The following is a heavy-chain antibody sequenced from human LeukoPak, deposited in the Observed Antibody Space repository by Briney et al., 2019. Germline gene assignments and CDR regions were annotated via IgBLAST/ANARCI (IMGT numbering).Heavy chain of an antibody. D-gene: IGHD3-22*01. CDR2: IYHSGST. CDR1: DFSIGSGYY. V-gene: IGHV4-38-2*02. CDR3: ARRPYNYDTSDYYFEYYFDY. J-gene: IGHJ4*02. Sequence: SETLSLTCSVSDFSIGSGYYWGWIRQPPGKGLEWIGTIYHSGSTYYNPSLKSRVTISIDTSKNQFSLKLRSVTAADTAVYYCARRPYNYDTSDYYFEYYFDYWGQGTLVTVSS.